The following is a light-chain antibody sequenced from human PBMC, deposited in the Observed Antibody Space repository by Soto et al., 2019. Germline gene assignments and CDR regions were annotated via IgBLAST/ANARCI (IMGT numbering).Light chain of an antibody. CDR3: QQYGFSMP. J-gene: IGKJ1*01. V-gene: IGKV3-20*01. CDR2: AVS. CDR1: QSISSI. Sequence: EIVLIQSPGTLSLSPGQRATLSCRASQSISSILAWYQQRPGQAPRLLIYAVSVRATGIPDRFSGSGSGTDFTLTISRLEPEDFAVYYCQQYGFSMPFGQGTKVDIK.